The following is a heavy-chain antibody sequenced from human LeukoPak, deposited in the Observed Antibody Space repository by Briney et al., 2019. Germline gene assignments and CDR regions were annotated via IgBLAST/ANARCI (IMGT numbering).Heavy chain of an antibody. J-gene: IGHJ3*02. CDR2: IYSGGST. CDR3: ARGAGHDAFDI. Sequence: PGGSLRLSCAASGFTVSSNYMSWVRQAPGKWLEWVSVIYSGGSTYYADSVKGRFTISRDNSKNTLYLQMNSLRAEDTAVYYCARGAGHDAFDIWGQGTMVTVSS. CDR1: GFTVSSNY. V-gene: IGHV3-66*02.